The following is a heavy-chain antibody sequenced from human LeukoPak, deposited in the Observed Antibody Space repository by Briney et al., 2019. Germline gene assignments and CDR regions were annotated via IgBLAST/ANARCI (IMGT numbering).Heavy chain of an antibody. J-gene: IGHJ4*02. CDR1: GFTFSSYA. Sequence: GGSLRLSCAASGFTFSSYAMIWVRQAPGKGLEWVSSISGSGGTTYYADSVKGRVTISRDNYKNTVDLQIHALKGEDTAVYHSAKDWEWELLIFAYWGQGTLVTVSS. CDR3: AKDWEWELLIFAY. CDR2: ISGSGGTT. V-gene: IGHV3-23*01. D-gene: IGHD1-26*01.